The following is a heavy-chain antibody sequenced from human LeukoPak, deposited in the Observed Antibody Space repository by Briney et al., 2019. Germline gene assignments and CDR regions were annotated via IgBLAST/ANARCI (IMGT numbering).Heavy chain of an antibody. Sequence: GGSLRLSCSASGFTFSSYAIHWVRQAPGKGLEYVSAISDNGGSTYYADSVKGRFTVSRDNSKNTVFLEMISLRVEDTALYHCAKGHGDWGGNYLDHWGQGAQVTVSS. CDR3: AKGHGDWGGNYLDH. D-gene: IGHD4-17*01. V-gene: IGHV3-64*04. J-gene: IGHJ4*02. CDR1: GFTFSSYA. CDR2: ISDNGGST.